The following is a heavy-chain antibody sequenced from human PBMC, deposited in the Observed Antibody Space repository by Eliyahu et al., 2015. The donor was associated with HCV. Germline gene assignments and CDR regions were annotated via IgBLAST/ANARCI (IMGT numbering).Heavy chain of an antibody. J-gene: IGHJ4*02. V-gene: IGHV2-5*02. CDR3: AQTTLGYYFDY. D-gene: IGHD6-13*01. Sequence: QITLKESGPTLVKPTQTLTLTCTVSGFSLSTSAMGVGWIRQPPGKALEWLALIYWDDDRRYSPSLESRLTITKDTSKNQVVLTMTNMDSVDTATYFCAQTTLGYYFDYWGQGALVTVSS. CDR1: GFSLSTSAMG. CDR2: IYWDDDR.